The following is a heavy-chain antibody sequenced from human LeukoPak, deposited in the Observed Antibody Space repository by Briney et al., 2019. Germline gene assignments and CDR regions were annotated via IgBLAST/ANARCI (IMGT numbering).Heavy chain of an antibody. V-gene: IGHV4-34*01. CDR2: INHSGST. CDR1: GGSFSGYY. CDR3: ARGWEMATVFDY. J-gene: IGHJ4*02. Sequence: PSETLSLNCAVYGGSFSGYYWSWIRQPPGKGLEWIGEINHSGSTNYNPSLKSRVTISVDTSKNQFSLKLSSVTAAGTAVYYCARGWEMATVFDYWGQGTLVTVSS. D-gene: IGHD5-24*01.